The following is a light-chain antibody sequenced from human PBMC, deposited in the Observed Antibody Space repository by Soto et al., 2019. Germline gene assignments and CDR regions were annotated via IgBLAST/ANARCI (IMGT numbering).Light chain of an antibody. Sequence: DIQMTQSPSTLSGSVGDRVTITCRASRTISSWLAWYQQKPGKAPKLLIYKASTLKSGVPSRFSGSGSGTEFTLTISSLQPDDFATYYCQHYNSYSEAFGQGTKVDI. J-gene: IGKJ1*01. CDR2: KAS. CDR1: RTISSW. CDR3: QHYNSYSEA. V-gene: IGKV1-5*03.